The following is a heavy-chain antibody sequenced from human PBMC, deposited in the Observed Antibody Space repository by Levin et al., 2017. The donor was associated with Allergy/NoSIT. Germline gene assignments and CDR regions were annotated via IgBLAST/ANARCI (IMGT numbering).Heavy chain of an antibody. D-gene: IGHD5-24*01. Sequence: GESLKISCAASGFTFSSYVMSWVRQAPGKGLEWVSSISGGGDNTYYAESVKGRFTISRDNPKKTLYLQMNSLGAEDTAVYYCATRELGDGYNFGGYWGQGTLVTVSS. CDR2: ISGGGDNT. J-gene: IGHJ4*02. CDR1: GFTFSSYV. CDR3: ATRELGDGYNFGGY. V-gene: IGHV3-23*01.